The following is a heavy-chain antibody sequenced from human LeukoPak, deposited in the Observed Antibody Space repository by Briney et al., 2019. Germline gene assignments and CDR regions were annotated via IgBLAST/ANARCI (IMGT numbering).Heavy chain of an antibody. J-gene: IGHJ4*02. CDR2: INHSGST. Sequence: SETLSLTCAVYGGSFSGYYWSWIRQPPGKGLEWMGEINHSGSTNYNPSLKSRVTISVDTSKNQFSLKLSSVTAADTAVYYCGGSTGLFDYWGQGSLVTVYS. D-gene: IGHD1-1*01. CDR3: GGSTGLFDY. V-gene: IGHV4-34*01. CDR1: GGSFSGYY.